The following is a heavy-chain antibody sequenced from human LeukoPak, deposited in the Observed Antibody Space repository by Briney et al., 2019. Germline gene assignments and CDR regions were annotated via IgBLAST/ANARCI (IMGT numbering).Heavy chain of an antibody. CDR1: GESLSGYY. CDR3: ARGRAISY. Sequence: SETLSLTCAVYGESLSGYYWSWIRQPPGKGLEWIGEINHRGSTNHNPSLKSRVTISVDTSKNQFSLKLSSVTAADTAVYYCARGRAISYWGQGTLVTVSS. D-gene: IGHD3-3*01. CDR2: INHRGST. V-gene: IGHV4-34*01. J-gene: IGHJ4*02.